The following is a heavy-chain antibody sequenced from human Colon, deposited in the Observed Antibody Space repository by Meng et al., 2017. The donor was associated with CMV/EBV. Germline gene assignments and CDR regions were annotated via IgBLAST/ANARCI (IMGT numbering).Heavy chain of an antibody. Sequence: GGSLRLSGAASGFGASGNYMSWVRQAPGKGLEWVSVIYSGQSTNYRESVKGRFTVSRDSSKNTLYLQVNSLRPGDTAVYYCAKLGFGEKPFDCWGLGTLVTVSS. CDR3: AKLGFGEKPFDC. CDR2: IYSGQST. D-gene: IGHD3-10*01. CDR1: GFGASGNY. J-gene: IGHJ4*02. V-gene: IGHV3-66*02.